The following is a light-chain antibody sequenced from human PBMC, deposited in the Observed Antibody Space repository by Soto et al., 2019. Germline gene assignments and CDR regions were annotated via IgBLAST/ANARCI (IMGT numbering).Light chain of an antibody. CDR3: CSYAGTSTFVV. Sequence: QSALTQPASVSGSPGQSITISCTGTSSDVGSYNLVSWYQQHPGKAPKLMIYEGSKRPSGVSNRFSGSKFGNTASQTISGLQAEDEADYYCCSYAGTSTFVVFGGGTKLTVL. CDR2: EGS. CDR1: SSDVGSYNL. J-gene: IGLJ2*01. V-gene: IGLV2-23*03.